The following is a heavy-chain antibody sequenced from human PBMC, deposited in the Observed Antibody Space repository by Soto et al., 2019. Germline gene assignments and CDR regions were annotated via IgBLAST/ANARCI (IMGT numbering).Heavy chain of an antibody. D-gene: IGHD5-12*01. CDR3: AKYSTSGPSRFFDL. CDR1: GFTFSIYA. V-gene: IGHV3-23*01. Sequence: RSLRVSCGASGFTFSIYAVPWIRQTPGKGLEWVSVIGAGSDGIQYVDSVKGRFSISRDNSKNTLYLHMNSLRAEDTAIYYCAKYSTSGPSRFFDLWGQGTLVTVPS. J-gene: IGHJ4*02. CDR2: IGAGSDGI.